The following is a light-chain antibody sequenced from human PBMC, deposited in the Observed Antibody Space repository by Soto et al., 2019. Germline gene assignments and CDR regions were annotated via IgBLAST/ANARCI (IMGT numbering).Light chain of an antibody. Sequence: EIVMTQSPATLSVSPGERATLSCRASQSVSSNLAWYQQKPGQAPRLLIYGASTRATGTPARFSGSGSGTEFTLTISSLQSADFAVYYCQQYYNWLGTFGQGTKVEIK. J-gene: IGKJ1*01. CDR1: QSVSSN. CDR3: QQYYNWLGT. V-gene: IGKV3-15*01. CDR2: GAS.